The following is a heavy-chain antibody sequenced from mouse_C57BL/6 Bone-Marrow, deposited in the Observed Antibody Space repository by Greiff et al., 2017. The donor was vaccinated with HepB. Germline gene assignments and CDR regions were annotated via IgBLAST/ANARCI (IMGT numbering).Heavy chain of an antibody. CDR3: ASPFRDWYFDV. J-gene: IGHJ1*03. CDR2: IDPSDSYT. V-gene: IGHV1-69*01. Sequence: QVQLQQPGAELVKPGASVKLSCKASGYTFTSYWMHWVKQRPGQGLEWIGEIDPSDSYTNYNQKFKGKSTLTVDKSSSTAYMQLSSLTSEDSAVYYCASPFRDWYFDVWGTGTTVTVSS. CDR1: GYTFTSYW. D-gene: IGHD3-2*02.